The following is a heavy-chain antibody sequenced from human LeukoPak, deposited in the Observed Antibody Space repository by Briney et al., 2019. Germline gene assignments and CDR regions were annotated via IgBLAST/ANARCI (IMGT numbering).Heavy chain of an antibody. J-gene: IGHJ4*02. CDR3: ARRAFIYCSGGSCYSLDY. CDR1: GGSFSGYY. D-gene: IGHD2-15*01. CDR2: INHSGST. Sequence: SETLSLTCAVYGGSFSGYYWSWIRQPPGKGLEWIGEINHSGSTNYNPSLKSRVTISVDTSKNQFSLKLSPVTAADTAVYYCARRAFIYCSGGSCYSLDYWGQGTLVTVSS. V-gene: IGHV4-34*01.